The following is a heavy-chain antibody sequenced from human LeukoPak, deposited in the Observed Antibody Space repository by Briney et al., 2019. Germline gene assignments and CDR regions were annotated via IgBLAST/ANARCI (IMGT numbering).Heavy chain of an antibody. CDR3: ARGVPSSWSGDEYFQH. Sequence: VASVKVSCKASGYTFPSYDINWVRQDTGKGPEWMAWLNPNSGDTGFAQKFQGRLTITRDTSINTAYMELRSLRSEDTAVYYCARGVPSSWSGDEYFQHWGQGTLVTVSS. D-gene: IGHD6-13*01. J-gene: IGHJ1*01. V-gene: IGHV1-8*03. CDR2: LNPNSGDT. CDR1: GYTFPSYD.